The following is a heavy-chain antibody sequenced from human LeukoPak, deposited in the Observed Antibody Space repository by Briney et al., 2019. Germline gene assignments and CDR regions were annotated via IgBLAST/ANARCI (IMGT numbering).Heavy chain of an antibody. Sequence: QPGGSLRLSCAASGFTFSSYWMSWVRQAPGKGLEWVANIKQDGSEKYYVDSVKGRFTISRDNAKNSLYLQMNSLRAEDTAVYYCARDEGSGSYYAMAHAVADYWGQGTLVTVSS. CDR3: ARDEGSGSYYAMAHAVADY. J-gene: IGHJ4*02. D-gene: IGHD3-10*01. CDR1: GFTFSSYW. V-gene: IGHV3-7*01. CDR2: IKQDGSEK.